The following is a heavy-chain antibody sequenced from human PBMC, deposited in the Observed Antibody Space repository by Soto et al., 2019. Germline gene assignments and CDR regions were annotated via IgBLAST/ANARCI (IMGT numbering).Heavy chain of an antibody. J-gene: IGHJ4*02. Sequence: GESLKISCAASGFTFSSYAMSWVRQAPGKGLKWVSAISGSGGSTYYADSVKGGFTISRDNSKNTLYLQMNSLRAEDTAVYYCAKFFLYCSGGSCYFDYWGQGTLVTVSS. CDR2: ISGSGGST. V-gene: IGHV3-23*01. CDR1: GFTFSSYA. CDR3: AKFFLYCSGGSCYFDY. D-gene: IGHD2-15*01.